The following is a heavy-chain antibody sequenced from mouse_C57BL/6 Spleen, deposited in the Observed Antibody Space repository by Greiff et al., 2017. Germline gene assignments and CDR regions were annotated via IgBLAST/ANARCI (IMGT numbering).Heavy chain of an antibody. V-gene: IGHV5-4*01. Sequence: EVMLVESGGGLVKPGGSLKLSCAASGFTFSSYAMSWVRQTPEKRLEWVATISAGGSYTYYPDNVKGRFTISRDNAKNNLYLQMSHLKSEDTAMYYCARDQGYSNYNAMDYWGQGTSVTVSS. D-gene: IGHD2-5*01. CDR3: ARDQGYSNYNAMDY. CDR2: ISAGGSYT. CDR1: GFTFSSYA. J-gene: IGHJ4*01.